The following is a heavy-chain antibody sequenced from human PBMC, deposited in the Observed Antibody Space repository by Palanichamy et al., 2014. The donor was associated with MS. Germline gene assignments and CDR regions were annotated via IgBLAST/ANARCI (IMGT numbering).Heavy chain of an antibody. D-gene: IGHD6-19*01. V-gene: IGHV3-53*01. CDR3: ARERGGRVAASAFDI. CDR2: IYSGRST. CDR1: GLTVSSNY. J-gene: IGHJ3*02. Sequence: EVQLVESGGGLIQPGGSLRLSCAASGLTVSSNYMTWVRQAPGKGLEWVSIIYSGRSTYYADSVKGRFTISRDTSKNTIYLIMNSLRAEDTAVYYCARERGGRVAASAFDIWGQGTMVTVSS.